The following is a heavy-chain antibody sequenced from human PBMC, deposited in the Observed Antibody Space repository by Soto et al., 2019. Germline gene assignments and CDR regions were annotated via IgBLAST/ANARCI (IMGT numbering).Heavy chain of an antibody. CDR3: ARGPKSGNYFLSYFDY. J-gene: IGHJ4*02. CDR1: GGTFSSYT. CDR2: IIPILGIA. D-gene: IGHD3-22*01. V-gene: IGHV1-69*02. Sequence: SVKVSCKASGGTFSSYTISWVRQAPGQGLEWMGRIIPILGIANYAQKFQGRVTITADKSTSTAYMELSSLRSEDTAVYYCARGPKSGNYFLSYFDYWGQGTLVTVSS.